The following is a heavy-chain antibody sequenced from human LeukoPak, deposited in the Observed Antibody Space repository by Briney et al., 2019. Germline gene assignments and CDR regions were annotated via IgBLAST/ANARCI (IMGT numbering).Heavy chain of an antibody. Sequence: ASVKVSCKASGYTFTSYGISWVRQAPGQGLEWMGWISAYNGNTNYAQKLQGRVTMTTDTSTSTAYMELRSLRSDDTAVYYCARFSYDFWSGDHGGYFDYWGQGTLVTVSS. J-gene: IGHJ4*02. CDR1: GYTFTSYG. V-gene: IGHV1-18*01. CDR3: ARFSYDFWSGDHGGYFDY. CDR2: ISAYNGNT. D-gene: IGHD3-3*01.